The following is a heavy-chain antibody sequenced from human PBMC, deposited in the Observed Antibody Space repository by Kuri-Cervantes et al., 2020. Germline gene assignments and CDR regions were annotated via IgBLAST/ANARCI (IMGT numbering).Heavy chain of an antibody. CDR3: ARGRRVFQWLVQGEGNWFDL. J-gene: IGHJ5*02. V-gene: IGHV4-34*01. CDR1: GGSFSGYY. CDR2: INHSGST. D-gene: IGHD6-19*01. Sequence: SETLSLTCAVYGGSFSGYYWSWIRQPPGKGLEWIGEINHSGSTNYNPSLKSRVTISVDTSKNQFSLKLSSVTAADTAVYYCARGRRVFQWLVQGEGNWFDLWGQGTLVTVSS.